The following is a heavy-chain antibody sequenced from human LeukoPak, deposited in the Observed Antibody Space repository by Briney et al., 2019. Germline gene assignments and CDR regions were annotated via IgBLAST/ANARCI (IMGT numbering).Heavy chain of an antibody. CDR2: IGGSSSSL. Sequence: PGGSLRLSCAASGFTFSFYSMNWVRQAPGKGLEWVSSIGGSSSSLYYAESVKGRFTISRDNARNSLYLQMNSLRVEDTAVYYCAKEAGQDYGALDAFDVWGQGTMVTVSS. D-gene: IGHD4-17*01. CDR3: AKEAGQDYGALDAFDV. V-gene: IGHV3-21*01. J-gene: IGHJ3*01. CDR1: GFTFSFYS.